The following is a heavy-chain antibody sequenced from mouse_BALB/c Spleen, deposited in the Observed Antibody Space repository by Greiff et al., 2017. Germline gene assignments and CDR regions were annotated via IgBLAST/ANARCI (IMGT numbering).Heavy chain of an antibody. Sequence: EVNVVESGGGLVQPGGSRKLSCAASGFTFSSFGMHWVRQAPEKGLEWVAYISSGSSTIYYADTVKGRFTISRDNPKNTLFLQMTSLRSEDTAMYYCARDRYDGGGFFDYWGQGTTLTVSA. D-gene: IGHD2-14*01. CDR1: GFTFSSFG. V-gene: IGHV5-17*02. CDR2: ISSGSSTI. J-gene: IGHJ2*01. CDR3: ARDRYDGGGFFDY.